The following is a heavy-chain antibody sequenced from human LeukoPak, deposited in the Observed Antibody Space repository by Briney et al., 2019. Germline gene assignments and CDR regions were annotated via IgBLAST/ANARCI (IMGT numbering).Heavy chain of an antibody. CDR1: GGSFNEYH. J-gene: IGHJ4*02. V-gene: IGHV4-34*01. Sequence: SETLSLTCAVYGGSFNEYHWSWIRQPPGKRLEWIGEINHSGRTHYHPSLESRVTISVDVSKNQFSLKLSSVTAADTAVYYCARGLMMAVAGRGEFHYWGQGTLVTVSS. D-gene: IGHD6-13*01. CDR2: INHSGRT. CDR3: ARGLMMAVAGRGEFHY.